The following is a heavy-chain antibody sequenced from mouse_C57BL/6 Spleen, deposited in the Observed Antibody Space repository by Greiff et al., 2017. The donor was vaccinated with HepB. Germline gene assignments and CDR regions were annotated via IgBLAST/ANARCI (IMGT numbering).Heavy chain of an antibody. D-gene: IGHD2-3*01. V-gene: IGHV3-6*01. Sequence: ESGPGLVKPSQSLSLTCSVTGYSITSGYYWNWIRQFPGNKLEWMGYISYDGSNNYNPSLKNRISITRDTSKNQFFLKLNSVTTEDTATYYCARDYDGYHDYWGQGTTLTVSS. J-gene: IGHJ2*01. CDR2: ISYDGSN. CDR3: ARDYDGYHDY. CDR1: GYSITSGYY.